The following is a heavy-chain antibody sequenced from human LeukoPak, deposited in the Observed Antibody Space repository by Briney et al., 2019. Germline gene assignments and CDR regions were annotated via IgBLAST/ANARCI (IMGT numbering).Heavy chain of an antibody. Sequence: AVTLTLTCTASGFTFSSYTMNWVRQAPGKGLKWVSYINGRGNYKYYAESLKGRFTVSRDNAKKSLYLQMNSLRADDTAMFFCARAAPKRGYTFGFDFWGQGTLVTVSS. V-gene: IGHV3-21*01. CDR3: ARAAPKRGYTFGFDF. J-gene: IGHJ5*01. CDR2: INGRGNYK. CDR1: GFTFSSYT. D-gene: IGHD5-18*01.